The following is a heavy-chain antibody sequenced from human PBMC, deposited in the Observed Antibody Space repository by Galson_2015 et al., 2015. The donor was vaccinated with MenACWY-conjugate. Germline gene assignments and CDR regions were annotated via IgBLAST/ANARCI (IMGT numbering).Heavy chain of an antibody. Sequence: SLRLSCAASGFTFSMYWMHWVRQAPGKGLLWVSRINDDGSTTDYVDSAKGRFTISRDNAKNTLYLQMSSLRVEDTAVYYCARRRVGDRAVHDRDLDYWGQGTLVTVSS. CDR2: INDDGSTT. D-gene: IGHD3-22*01. CDR1: GFTFSMYW. CDR3: ARRRVGDRAVHDRDLDY. J-gene: IGHJ4*02. V-gene: IGHV3-74*01.